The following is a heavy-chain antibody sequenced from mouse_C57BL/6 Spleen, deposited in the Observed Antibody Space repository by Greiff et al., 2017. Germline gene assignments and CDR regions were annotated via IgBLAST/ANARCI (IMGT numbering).Heavy chain of an antibody. CDR1: GYTFTDHT. Sequence: QVQLQQSDAELVKPGASVKISCKVSGYTFTDHTIHWMKQRPEQGLEWIGYIYPRDGSTKYNEKFKGKATLTADKSSSTAYMQLNILTSEDSASYVSSGPPSCYCSSSRFWYFDVWGTGTTVTVSS. D-gene: IGHD1-1*01. V-gene: IGHV1-78*01. CDR3: SGPPSCYCSSSRFWYFDV. J-gene: IGHJ1*03. CDR2: IYPRDGST.